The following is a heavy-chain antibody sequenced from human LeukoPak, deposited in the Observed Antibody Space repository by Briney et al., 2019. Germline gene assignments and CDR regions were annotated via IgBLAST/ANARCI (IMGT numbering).Heavy chain of an antibody. CDR2: IYYSGST. CDR1: GGSISSGDYY. CDR3: ARADSVVVPAATSGAFDI. J-gene: IGHJ3*02. D-gene: IGHD2-2*01. V-gene: IGHV4-30-4*08. Sequence: SQTLSLTCTVSGGSISSGDYYWGWVHQPPGKGLGWLGYIYYSGSTYYNPPLKSRVTISVDTSKNQLSPKLSSVTAADTAVYYCARADSVVVPAATSGAFDIWGQGTMVTVSS.